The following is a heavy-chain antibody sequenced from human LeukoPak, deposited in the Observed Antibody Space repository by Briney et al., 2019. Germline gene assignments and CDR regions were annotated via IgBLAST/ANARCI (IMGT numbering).Heavy chain of an antibody. V-gene: IGHV3-23*01. J-gene: IGHJ4*02. CDR1: GFTFSSYA. CDR3: AKDGRWSPRIAVVTASKPETYYFDY. D-gene: IGHD2-21*02. CDR2: ISGSGGST. Sequence: GGSLGLSCAASGFTFSSYAMSWVRQAPGKGLEWVSAISGSGGSTYYADSVKGRFTISRDNSKNTLYLQMNSLRAEDTAVYYCAKDGRWSPRIAVVTASKPETYYFDYWGQGTLVTVSS.